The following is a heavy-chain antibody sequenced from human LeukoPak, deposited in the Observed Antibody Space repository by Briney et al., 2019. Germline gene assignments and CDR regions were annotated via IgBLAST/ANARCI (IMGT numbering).Heavy chain of an antibody. V-gene: IGHV1-2*02. J-gene: IGHJ4*02. D-gene: IGHD5-18*01. Sequence: SVKVSCKASGYTFTGYYMHWVRQAPGQGLEWMGWINPYSGGTNYAQKFQGRVTMTRDTSISTVYMELSRLRSDDTAVYYCAREDADTAMVAHFDYWGQGTLVTVSS. CDR2: INPYSGGT. CDR1: GYTFTGYY. CDR3: AREDADTAMVAHFDY.